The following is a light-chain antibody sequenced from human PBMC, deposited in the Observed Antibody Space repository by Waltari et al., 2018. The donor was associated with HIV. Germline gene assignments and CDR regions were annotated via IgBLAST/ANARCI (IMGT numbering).Light chain of an antibody. CDR3: CSYAGSLYV. J-gene: IGLJ1*01. V-gene: IGLV2-11*01. CDR1: SSDVGAFNY. Sequence: QSPLTQPRSVSGSPGQSVTMSCTGTSSDVGAFNYVSWYQQNPGKAPKLMIYDVTKRPSGVPERFSGSKSGNTASLTISGLQAEDEADYYCCSYAGSLYVFGTGTKVTVL. CDR2: DVT.